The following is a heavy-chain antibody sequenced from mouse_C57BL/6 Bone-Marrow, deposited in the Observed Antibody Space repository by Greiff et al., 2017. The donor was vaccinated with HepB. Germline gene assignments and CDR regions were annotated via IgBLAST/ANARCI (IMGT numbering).Heavy chain of an antibody. V-gene: IGHV1-64*01. CDR3: ARRRLRSLAY. CDR2: IHPNSGST. CDR1: GYTFTSYW. Sequence: QVQLQQPGAELVKPGASVKLSCKASGYTFTSYWMHWVKQRPGQGLEWIGMIHPNSGSTNYNEKFKSKATLTVDKSSSTAYMQLSSLTSDDSAVYYFARRRLRSLAYWGQGTLVTVSA. J-gene: IGHJ3*01. D-gene: IGHD2-4*01.